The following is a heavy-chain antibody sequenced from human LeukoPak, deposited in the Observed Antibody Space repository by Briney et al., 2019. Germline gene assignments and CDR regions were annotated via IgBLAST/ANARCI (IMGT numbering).Heavy chain of an antibody. Sequence: ASVKVSCKASGNILTRYTINWVRQAPGQGLEWMGWINTNTGKPVYAQGLTGRFVFSWDTSVSTAYLQISSLKTEDTGIYFCTSVIVGATAPWFDPWGQGTPVTVSS. J-gene: IGHJ5*02. V-gene: IGHV7-4-1*02. CDR1: GNILTRYT. CDR2: INTNTGKP. CDR3: TSVIVGATAPWFDP. D-gene: IGHD1-26*01.